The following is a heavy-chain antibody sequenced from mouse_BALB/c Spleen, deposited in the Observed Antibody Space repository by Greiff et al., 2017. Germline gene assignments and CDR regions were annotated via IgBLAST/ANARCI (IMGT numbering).Heavy chain of an antibody. J-gene: IGHJ3*01. D-gene: IGHD4-1*01. Sequence: DVMLVESGGGLVQPGGSMKLSCVASGFTFSNYWMNWVRQSSEKGLEWVAEIRLKSNNYATHYAESVKGRFTISRDDSKSSVYLQMNNLRAEDTGIYYCTRNWDDAWFAYWGQGTLVTVSA. CDR2: IRLKSNNYAT. CDR1: GFTFSNYW. CDR3: TRNWDDAWFAY. V-gene: IGHV6-6*02.